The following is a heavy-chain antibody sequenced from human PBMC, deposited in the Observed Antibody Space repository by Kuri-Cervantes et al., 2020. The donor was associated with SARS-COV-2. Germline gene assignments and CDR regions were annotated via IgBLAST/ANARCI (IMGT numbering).Heavy chain of an antibody. D-gene: IGHD5-18*01. Sequence: GSLRLSCAASGFTFSNAWMSWVRQAPGKGLEWIGEINHSGSTNYNPSLKSRVTISVDTSKNQFSLKLSSVTAADTAVYYCARHTRGYSYGYPEFDYWGQGTLVTVSS. CDR1: GFTFSNAW. J-gene: IGHJ4*02. CDR2: INHSGST. V-gene: IGHV4-34*01. CDR3: ARHTRGYSYGYPEFDY.